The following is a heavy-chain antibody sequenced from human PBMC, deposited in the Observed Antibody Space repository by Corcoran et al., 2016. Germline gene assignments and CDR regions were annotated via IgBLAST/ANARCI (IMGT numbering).Heavy chain of an antibody. V-gene: IGHV5-10-1*03. CDR2: IDPSDSYT. D-gene: IGHD2-2*01. Sequence: EVQLVQSGAEVKKPGESLRISCKGSGYSFTSYWISWVRQMPGKGLEWMGRIDPSDSYTNYSPSFQGHVTISADKSISTAYLQWSSLKASDTAMYYCARHAGDIVGVPAAFRYYDGMDVWGQGTTVTVSS. CDR1: GYSFTSYW. J-gene: IGHJ6*02. CDR3: ARHAGDIVGVPAAFRYYDGMDV.